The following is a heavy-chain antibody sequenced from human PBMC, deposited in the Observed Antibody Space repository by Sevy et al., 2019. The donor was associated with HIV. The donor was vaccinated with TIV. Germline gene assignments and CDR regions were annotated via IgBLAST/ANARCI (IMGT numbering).Heavy chain of an antibody. CDR3: AKVYRGYSYGYMGYYYYGMDV. CDR1: GFTFSSYA. V-gene: IGHV3-23*01. Sequence: GGSLRLSCAASGFTFSSYAMSWVRQAPGKGLEWVSAISGSGGSTYYADSVKGRFTISRDNSKNTLYLQMNSLRAEDTVVYYCAKVYRGYSYGYMGYYYYGMDVWGQGTTVTVSS. J-gene: IGHJ6*02. D-gene: IGHD5-18*01. CDR2: ISGSGGST.